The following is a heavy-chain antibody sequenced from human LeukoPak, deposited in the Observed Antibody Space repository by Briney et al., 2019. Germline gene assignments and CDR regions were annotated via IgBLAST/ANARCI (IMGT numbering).Heavy chain of an antibody. CDR3: APDGAGEYYYGMDV. Sequence: GGSLRLSCAASGFTFSTYGMTWVRQAPGKGLEWVSAIGGSGGSTYYADSVKGRFTISSDNSKNTLYLQMNSLRAEDTAVYYCAPDGAGEYYYGMDVWGLGTTVTVSS. CDR2: IGGSGGST. V-gene: IGHV3-23*01. CDR1: GFTFSTYG. D-gene: IGHD7-27*01. J-gene: IGHJ6*02.